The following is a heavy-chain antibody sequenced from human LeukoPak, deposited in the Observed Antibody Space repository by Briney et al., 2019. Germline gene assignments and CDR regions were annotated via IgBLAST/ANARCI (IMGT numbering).Heavy chain of an antibody. D-gene: IGHD6-19*01. CDR3: SLLAVASPQDY. J-gene: IGHJ4*02. V-gene: IGHV3-48*03. CDR1: GFTFSVYE. CDR2: ISSSGSVT. Sequence: GGSLRLSCAASGFTFSVYEMHWVRQAPGKGLEWVSGISSSGSVTYYADSVRGRFTTSRDNANNFLYLQMHSLRAEDTAIYYCSLLAVASPQDYWGQGTWVTVSS.